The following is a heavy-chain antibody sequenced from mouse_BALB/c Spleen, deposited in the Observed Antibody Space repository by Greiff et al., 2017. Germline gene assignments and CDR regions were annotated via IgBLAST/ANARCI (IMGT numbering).Heavy chain of an antibody. CDR2: IDPANGNT. CDR1: GFNIKDTY. V-gene: IGHV14-3*02. D-gene: IGHD1-3*01. Sequence: EVQLQQSGAELVKPGASVKLSCTASGFNIKDTYMHWVKQRPEQGLEWIGRIDPANGNTIYDPKFQGKASITADTSSNTAYLQLSSLTSEDTAVYYCARWGKGAYWGQGTLVTVSA. J-gene: IGHJ3*01. CDR3: ARWGKGAY.